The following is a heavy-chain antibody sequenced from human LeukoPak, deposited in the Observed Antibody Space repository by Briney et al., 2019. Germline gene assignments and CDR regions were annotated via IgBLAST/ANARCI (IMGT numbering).Heavy chain of an antibody. V-gene: IGHV3-73*01. Sequence: GGSLRLSCAASEFTLSGSAIHWVRQASGKGLEWVGHIRSKANNYETSYAASVKGRFTISRDDSKNTAYLQMKRLKTEDTAVYYCTRRENRIVRGVIFVLDSWGQGTLVTVSS. CDR3: TRRENRIVRGVIFVLDS. J-gene: IGHJ4*02. D-gene: IGHD3-10*01. CDR2: IRSKANNYET. CDR1: EFTLSGSA.